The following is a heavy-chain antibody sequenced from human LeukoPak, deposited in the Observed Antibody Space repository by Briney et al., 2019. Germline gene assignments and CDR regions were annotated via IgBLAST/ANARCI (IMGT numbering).Heavy chain of an antibody. CDR3: ARRRINMVRGVTVNWFDP. Sequence: ASVKVSCKASGYTFTTYPITWVRQAPGQGLEWVGWMNTYSGKTSYTQNFQGRVAMTRDTSTTTAYMELRGLRSDDTAVYYCARRRINMVRGVTVNWFDPWGQGTLVIVSS. CDR2: MNTYSGKT. J-gene: IGHJ5*02. CDR1: GYTFTTYP. D-gene: IGHD3-10*01. V-gene: IGHV1-18*01.